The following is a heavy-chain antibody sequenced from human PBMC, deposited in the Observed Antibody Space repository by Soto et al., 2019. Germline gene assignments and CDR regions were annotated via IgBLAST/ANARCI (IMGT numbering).Heavy chain of an antibody. J-gene: IGHJ4*02. V-gene: IGHV4-30-2*01. CDR2: IYHSGST. CDR1: GGSISSGGYS. CDR3: ARGAVLVPAAIGY. Sequence: QLQLQESGSGMVKPSQTLSLTCAVSGGSISSGGYSWSWIRQPPGKGLEWIGYIYHSGSTYYNPSLKSRVTISVDRSKNQFSLKLSSVTAADTAVYYCARGAVLVPAAIGYWGQGTLVTVSS. D-gene: IGHD2-2*01.